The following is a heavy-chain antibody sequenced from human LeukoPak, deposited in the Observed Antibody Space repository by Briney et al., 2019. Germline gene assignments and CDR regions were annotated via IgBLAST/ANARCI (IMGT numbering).Heavy chain of an antibody. CDR2: IYYSGST. CDR3: ARDNRAMRNAFDI. D-gene: IGHD2-2*01. CDR1: GGSISSYY. J-gene: IGHJ3*02. Sequence: SETLSLTCTVSGGSISSYYWSWIRQPPGKGLEWIGYIYYSGSTNYNPSLRGRVTISVDTSKNQFSLKLSSVTAADTAVYYCARDNRAMRNAFDIWGQGTVVTVSS. V-gene: IGHV4-59*01.